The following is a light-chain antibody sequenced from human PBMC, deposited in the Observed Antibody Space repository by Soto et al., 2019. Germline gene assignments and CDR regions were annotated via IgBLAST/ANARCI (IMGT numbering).Light chain of an antibody. CDR1: QSISSY. CDR3: QQSYSTQLT. CDR2: AAS. V-gene: IGKV1-39*01. J-gene: IGKJ4*01. Sequence: DIQMTQSPSSLSASVGDRVTITCRASQSISSYLNWYQQKPRKAPKLLIYAASSLQSGVPSRFSGSGSGTDFTLTISSLQPEDFATYYCQQSYSTQLTFGGATTVEIK.